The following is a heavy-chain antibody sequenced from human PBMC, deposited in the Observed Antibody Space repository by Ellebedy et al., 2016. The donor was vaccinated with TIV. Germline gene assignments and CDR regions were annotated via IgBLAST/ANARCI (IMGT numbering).Heavy chain of an antibody. CDR1: GGSMSSSPSY. D-gene: IGHD4-23*01. V-gene: IGHV4-39*07. CDR3: ARVRMTSVVANWFDP. J-gene: IGHJ5*02. Sequence: MPSETLSLTCTVSGGSMSSSPSYWGWIRQSPEKGLEWITTIEYSGRIFYDPSLKSRITIFVDTSKNQLSLKLSSVTAADTALYYCARVRMTSVVANWFDPWGQGTLVTVSS. CDR2: IEYSGRI.